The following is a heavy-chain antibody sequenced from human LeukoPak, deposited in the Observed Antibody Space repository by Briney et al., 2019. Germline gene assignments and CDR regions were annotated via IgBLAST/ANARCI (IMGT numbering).Heavy chain of an antibody. Sequence: PGGSLRLSCAASGFTFSSYAMSWVRQAPGKGLKWVSAISGSGGSTYYADSVKGWFTISRDNSKNTLFLQMRRLRAEDTAVYYCVTVGKYKTSWYGVHWGQGALVTVSS. D-gene: IGHD6-13*01. CDR3: VTVGKYKTSWYGVH. CDR2: ISGSGGST. CDR1: GFTFSSYA. J-gene: IGHJ4*02. V-gene: IGHV3-23*01.